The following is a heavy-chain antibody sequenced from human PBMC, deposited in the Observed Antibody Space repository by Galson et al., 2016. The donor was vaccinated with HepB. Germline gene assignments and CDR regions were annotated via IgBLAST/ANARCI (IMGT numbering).Heavy chain of an antibody. V-gene: IGHV3-30*18. D-gene: IGHD3-10*01. J-gene: IGHJ3*01. CDR2: ISYDGGYS. CDR3: AKVPSMVRGF. Sequence: SLRLSCAASGFSFSTYAMHWVRLAPGKGLEWVALISYDGGYSSYADSVKGRFTISRDNSKKTLYLQMNSLRAEDTAVYYCAKVPSMVRGFWGQGTMVTVSS. CDR1: GFSFSTYA.